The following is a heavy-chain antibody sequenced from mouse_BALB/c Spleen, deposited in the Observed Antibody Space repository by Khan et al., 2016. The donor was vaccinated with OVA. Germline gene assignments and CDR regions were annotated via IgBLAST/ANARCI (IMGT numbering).Heavy chain of an antibody. V-gene: IGHV5-17*02. CDR3: ARTGYYYFDY. CDR2: ISSGSSTI. D-gene: IGHD2-3*01. J-gene: IGHJ2*01. CDR1: GFTFSGFG. Sequence: EVELVESGGGLVQPGGSRKLSCAASGFTFSGFGMHWVRQAPEKGLEWVAYISSGSSTIYYADTVQGRFTISRDNPKNTLFLQMTGLSSEDTAMYFCARTGYYYFDYWGQGTTLTVSS.